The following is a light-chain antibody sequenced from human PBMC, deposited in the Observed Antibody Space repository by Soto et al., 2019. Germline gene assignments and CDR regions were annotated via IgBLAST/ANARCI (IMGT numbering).Light chain of an antibody. V-gene: IGLV7-46*01. CDR3: LLSYTAVGV. CDR2: DTT. Sequence: QSVVTQEPSLTVSPGGTVTLTCGSNAGPVTSGHYPYWFQQRPGQAPRTLIYDTTNRHSWTPARFSGSLLGGKAALTLSGAQPEDEADYYCLLSYTAVGVFGGGTKLTVL. J-gene: IGLJ3*02. CDR1: AGPVTSGHY.